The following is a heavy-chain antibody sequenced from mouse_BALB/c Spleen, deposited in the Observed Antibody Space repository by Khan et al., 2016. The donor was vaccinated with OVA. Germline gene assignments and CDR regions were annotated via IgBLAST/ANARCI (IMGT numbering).Heavy chain of an antibody. V-gene: IGHV1S136*01. CDR1: GYTFTSYV. D-gene: IGHD1-1*01. Sequence: VQLKQSGPELVKPGASVKMSCKASGYTFTSYVMHWVKQKPGQGLEWIGYINPYNDGTKYNEKFKGKATLTSAKSSSTAYMELSRLTSEDSAVYYCARRDYYGSSSFAYWGQGTLVTVSA. CDR2: INPYNDGT. J-gene: IGHJ3*01. CDR3: ARRDYYGSSSFAY.